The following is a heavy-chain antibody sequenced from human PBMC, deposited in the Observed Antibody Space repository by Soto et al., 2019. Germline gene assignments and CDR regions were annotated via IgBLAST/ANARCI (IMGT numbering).Heavy chain of an antibody. J-gene: IGHJ6*02. CDR2: IYRGGST. D-gene: IGHD2-15*01. V-gene: IGHV3-53*01. CDR3: ARETVVVLGGNYYYYGMDV. CDR1: GFTVSSNY. Sequence: DVQLVESGGGLIQPGGSLRLSCAASGFTVSSNYMSWVRQAPGKGLEWVSVIYRGGSTYYADSVKGRFTISRDNSKNTLYLQMNSLRGDDTAVYYCARETVVVLGGNYYYYGMDVWGQGTTVTVSS.